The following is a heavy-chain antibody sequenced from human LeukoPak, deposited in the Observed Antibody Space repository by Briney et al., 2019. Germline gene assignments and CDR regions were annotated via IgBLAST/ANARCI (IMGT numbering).Heavy chain of an antibody. CDR2: IRYDGSNK. V-gene: IGHV3-30*02. CDR1: GFTFSSYG. Sequence: GGSLRLSCAASGFTFSSYGMHWVRQAPGKGLEWVAFIRYDGSNKYYADSVKGRFTISRDNSKNTLYLQMNSLRAEDTAVYYCANPAEGYWGDCSSPGCYNPFLNYYRDGGGKGPTVPVS. CDR3: ANPAEGYWGDCSSPGCYNPFLNYYRDG. J-gene: IGHJ6*03. D-gene: IGHD2-2*02.